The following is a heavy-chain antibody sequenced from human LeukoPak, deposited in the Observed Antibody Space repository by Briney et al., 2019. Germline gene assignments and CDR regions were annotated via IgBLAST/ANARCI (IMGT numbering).Heavy chain of an antibody. CDR3: AAGYTSGLSAY. CDR2: ISSTSTTI. Sequence: PGGSLRPSCAAYGFTFSDYLMGWIRQAPGTGMEWVSYISSTSTTIYYADSVKGRFTISRDNAKSSEFLHMNSLRADDTAVYYCAAGYTSGLSAYWGQGTLVTVSS. J-gene: IGHJ4*02. D-gene: IGHD6-19*01. CDR1: GFTFSDYL. V-gene: IGHV3-11*01.